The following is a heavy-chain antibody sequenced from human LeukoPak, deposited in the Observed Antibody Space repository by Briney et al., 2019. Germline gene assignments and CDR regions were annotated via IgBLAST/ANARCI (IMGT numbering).Heavy chain of an antibody. CDR3: ARSPYDAFDI. J-gene: IGHJ3*02. CDR2: IYYSGST. V-gene: IGHV4-59*12. Sequence: SETLSLTCTVSGGSISSYYWSWIRQPPGKGLEWIGYIYYSGSTNYNPSLKSRVTISVDTSKNQFSLKMNSVTAADTAVYYCARSPYDAFDIWGQGTMVTVSS. CDR1: GGSISSYY.